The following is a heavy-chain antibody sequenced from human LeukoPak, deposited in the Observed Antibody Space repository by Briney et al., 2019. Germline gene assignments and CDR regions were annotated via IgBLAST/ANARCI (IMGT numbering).Heavy chain of an antibody. V-gene: IGHV3-23*01. D-gene: IGHD6-19*01. J-gene: IGHJ4*01. Sequence: GGSLRLSCAASGFTFSSYAMSWVRQAPGKGLEWVSAISGSGITTYYADSVKGRFTISRDNSKNTLYLQMNSPRAEDTAVYYCAKGIYSSGWSYFDYWGHGTLVTVSS. CDR2: ISGSGITT. CDR3: AKGIYSSGWSYFDY. CDR1: GFTFSSYA.